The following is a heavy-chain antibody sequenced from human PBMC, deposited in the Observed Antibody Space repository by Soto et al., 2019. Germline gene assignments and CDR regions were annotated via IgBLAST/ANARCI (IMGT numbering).Heavy chain of an antibody. D-gene: IGHD2-21*02. CDR3: ARAPILVSVTLHENYFDS. J-gene: IGHJ4*02. V-gene: IGHV1-69*13. CDR1: GYTLTELS. CDR2: IIPIFDTT. Sequence: GASVKVSCKVSGYTLTELSIHWVRQAPGQGLEWMGGIIPIFDTTNYAQKLQGRITIIADESTNTVYMELSNLRSADTGVYYCARAPILVSVTLHENYFDSWGQGTLVTVSS.